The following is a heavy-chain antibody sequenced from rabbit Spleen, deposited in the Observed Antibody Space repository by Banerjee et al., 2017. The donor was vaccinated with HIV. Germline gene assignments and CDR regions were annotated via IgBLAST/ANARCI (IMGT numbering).Heavy chain of an antibody. CDR3: ARGSATMTMVITGYYLGL. V-gene: IGHV1S40*01. CDR2: IYGGVSDST. CDR1: GFSFSSSYY. D-gene: IGHD2-1*01. J-gene: IGHJ4*01. Sequence: QSLEESGGDLVKPGASLTLTCTASGFSFSSSYYMCWVRQAPGKGLECIACIYGGVSDSTWYANWAKGRFTISKTSSTTVTLQMTSLTAADTATYFCARGSATMTMVITGYYLGLWGPGTLVTVS.